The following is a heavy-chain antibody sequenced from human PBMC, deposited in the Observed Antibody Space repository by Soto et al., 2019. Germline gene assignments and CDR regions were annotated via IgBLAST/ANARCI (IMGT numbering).Heavy chain of an antibody. CDR3: APWDSYGDYFDY. D-gene: IGHD5-18*01. V-gene: IGHV4-39*01. CDR1: GGSISGSNYY. J-gene: IGHJ4*02. Sequence: QLQLQESGPGLVKPSETLSLTCTVSGGSISGSNYYWGWIRQPPGKGLEWIASIYYTGSPYYNPSLKIRFTISADTSRNQFSLRLSSVTAADTAVYYCAPWDSYGDYFDYWGPGTLVTVSS. CDR2: IYYTGSP.